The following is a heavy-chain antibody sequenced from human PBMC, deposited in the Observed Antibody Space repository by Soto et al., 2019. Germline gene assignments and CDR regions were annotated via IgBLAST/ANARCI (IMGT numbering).Heavy chain of an antibody. D-gene: IGHD3-3*01. CDR1: GGSISSSSYY. CDR2: IYYSGST. CDR3: ARHVAHYDFWSGYYYYYGMDV. J-gene: IGHJ6*02. V-gene: IGHV4-39*01. Sequence: PSETLSLTCTVSGGSISSSSYYWGWIRQPPGKGLEWIGSIYYSGSTYYNPSLKSRVTISVDTSKNQFSLKLSSVTAADTAVYYCARHVAHYDFWSGYYYYYGMDVWGQGTTVTVSS.